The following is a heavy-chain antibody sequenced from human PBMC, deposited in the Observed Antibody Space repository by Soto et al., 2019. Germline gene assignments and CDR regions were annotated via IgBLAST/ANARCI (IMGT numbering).Heavy chain of an antibody. Sequence: QVQLVESGGGVVQPGRSLRLSCAASGFTFSSYGMHWVRQAPGKGLEWVAVIWYDGSNKYYADSAKGRFTISRDNSKNTLYLQMNSLRAEDTAVYYCARDKIAAAGTQNWFDPWGQGTLVTVSS. CDR3: ARDKIAAAGTQNWFDP. D-gene: IGHD6-13*01. V-gene: IGHV3-33*01. CDR2: IWYDGSNK. CDR1: GFTFSSYG. J-gene: IGHJ5*02.